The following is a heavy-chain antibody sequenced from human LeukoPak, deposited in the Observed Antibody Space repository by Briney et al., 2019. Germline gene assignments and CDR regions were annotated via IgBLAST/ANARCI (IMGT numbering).Heavy chain of an antibody. CDR1: GYTFTSYG. J-gene: IGHJ6*03. CDR2: ISAHNGST. Sequence: GASVKVSCKASGYTFTSYGISWVRQAPGQGLEWMGWISAHNGSTNYAQKLQGRVTMTTDTSTSTAYMELRSLRSDDTAVYYCAGGPQAAAGTGYYYYMDVWGKGTTVTVSS. D-gene: IGHD6-13*01. V-gene: IGHV1-18*01. CDR3: AGGPQAAAGTGYYYYMDV.